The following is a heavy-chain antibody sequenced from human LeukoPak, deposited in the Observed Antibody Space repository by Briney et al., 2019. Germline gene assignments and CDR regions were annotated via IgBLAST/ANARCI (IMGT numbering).Heavy chain of an antibody. CDR2: IYYSGST. J-gene: IGHJ6*02. Sequence: PSETLSLTCTVSGGSISSYYWSWIRQPPGKGLEWIGYIYYSGSTNYNPSLKSRVTISVDTSKNQFSLKLSSVTAADTAVYYCARERGFLTEDYYYYYGMDVWGQGTTVTVSS. V-gene: IGHV4-59*01. CDR3: ARERGFLTEDYYYYYGMDV. D-gene: IGHD7-27*01. CDR1: GGSISSYY.